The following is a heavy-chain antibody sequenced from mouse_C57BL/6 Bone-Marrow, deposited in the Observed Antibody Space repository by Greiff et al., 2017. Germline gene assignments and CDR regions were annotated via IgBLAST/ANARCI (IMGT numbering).Heavy chain of an antibody. Sequence: VQLKESGAELARPGASVKLSCKASGYTFTSYGISWVKQRTGQGLEWIGEIYPRSGNTYYNEKFKGKATLTADKSSSTAYMELRSLTSEDSAVYFCAGRIYYGNFYAMDYWGQGTSVTVSS. D-gene: IGHD2-1*01. J-gene: IGHJ4*01. CDR1: GYTFTSYG. CDR2: IYPRSGNT. V-gene: IGHV1-81*01. CDR3: AGRIYYGNFYAMDY.